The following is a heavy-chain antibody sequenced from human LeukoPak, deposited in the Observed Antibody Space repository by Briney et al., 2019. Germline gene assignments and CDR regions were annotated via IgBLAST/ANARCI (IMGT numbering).Heavy chain of an antibody. V-gene: IGHV3-48*01. CDR3: AKDRYYDILIGSRYFDY. Sequence: GGSLRLSCAASGFAFSSYSVNWVRQAPGKGLEWVSYISSSSSTIYYADSVKGRFTISRDNAKNSLYLQMNSLRAEDTAVYYCAKDRYYDILIGSRYFDYWGQGTLVTVSS. J-gene: IGHJ4*02. D-gene: IGHD3-9*01. CDR1: GFAFSSYS. CDR2: ISSSSSTI.